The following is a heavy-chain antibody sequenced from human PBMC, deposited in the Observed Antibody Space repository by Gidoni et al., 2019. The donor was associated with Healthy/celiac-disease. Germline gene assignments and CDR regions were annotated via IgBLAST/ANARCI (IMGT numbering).Heavy chain of an antibody. CDR1: GDSISSGGYS. Sequence: QVQLQESGLGLVRPPQTPSRPCTVAGDSISSGGYSWCWIRQQPGKGLGWIGYIYYNGTTYDNPSLKIRITMSVDTSKNQFSLKLSSVTAADTAVYYCARCIVITRTFDFWGQGTMVAVSS. D-gene: IGHD4-4*01. CDR3: ARCIVITRTFDF. CDR2: IYYNGTT. V-gene: IGHV4-31*03. J-gene: IGHJ3*01.